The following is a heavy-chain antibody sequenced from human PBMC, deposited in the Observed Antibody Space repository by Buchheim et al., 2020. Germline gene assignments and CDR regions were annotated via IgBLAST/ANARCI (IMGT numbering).Heavy chain of an antibody. CDR3: ARDLRSYGMDV. J-gene: IGHJ6*02. D-gene: IGHD3-16*01. Sequence: QVQLQESGPGLVKPSETLSLICTVAGDSINNYYWSWIRQPAGKGLEWSGRIYISGNLNYNPSLKSRVTMPLDTSKKQFFLNLYSVTAADTAVYYCARDLRSYGMDVWGQGTT. CDR1: GDSINNYY. V-gene: IGHV4-4*07. CDR2: IYISGNL.